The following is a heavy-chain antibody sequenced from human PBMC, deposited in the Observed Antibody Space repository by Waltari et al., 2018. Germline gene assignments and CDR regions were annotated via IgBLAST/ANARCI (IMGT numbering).Heavy chain of an antibody. J-gene: IGHJ6*03. CDR1: GFTFSSYS. V-gene: IGHV3-21*01. CDR3: ARVSRYYGSGTYYYYYMDV. CDR2: ISSSSSYI. D-gene: IGHD3-10*01. Sequence: EVQLVESGGGLVKPGGSLSLSCAASGFTFSSYSMNWVRQAPGKGLEWVSSISSSSSYIYYADSVKGRFTISRDNAKNSLYLQMNSLRAEDTAVYYCARVSRYYGSGTYYYYYMDVWGKGTTVTVSS.